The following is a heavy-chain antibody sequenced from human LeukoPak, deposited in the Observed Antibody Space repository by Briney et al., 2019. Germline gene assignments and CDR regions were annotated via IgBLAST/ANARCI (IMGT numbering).Heavy chain of an antibody. CDR1: GFTVSSNY. CDR3: ARSYDSSGYYYGGLDY. Sequence: GGSLRLSCAASGFTVSSNYMGWVRQAPGKGLEWVSVIYSGGSTYYADSVKGRFTISRDNSKNTLYLQMNSLRAEDTAVYYCARSYDSSGYYYGGLDYWGQGTLVTVSS. J-gene: IGHJ4*02. V-gene: IGHV3-53*01. CDR2: IYSGGST. D-gene: IGHD3-22*01.